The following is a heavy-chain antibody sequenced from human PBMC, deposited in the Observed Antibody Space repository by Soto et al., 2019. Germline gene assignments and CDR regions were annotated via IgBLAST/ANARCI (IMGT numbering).Heavy chain of an antibody. J-gene: IGHJ3*02. CDR3: ARNYYGSGTYSAFNI. V-gene: IGHV5-51*01. CDR2: IYAGDSET. CDR1: GYSFTSYW. D-gene: IGHD3-10*01. Sequence: GESLKISCKGSGYSFTSYWIGWVRQMPGKGLEWMGIIYAGDSETRYSPSFQGQVTISVDKSISTAYLQWSSLKASDTAIYYCARNYYGSGTYSAFNIWGQGTMVTVSS.